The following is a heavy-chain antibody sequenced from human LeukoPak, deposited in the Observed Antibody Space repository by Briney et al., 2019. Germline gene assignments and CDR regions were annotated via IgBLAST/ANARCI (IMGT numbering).Heavy chain of an antibody. CDR3: ARDAEWELQVVIGY. D-gene: IGHD1-26*01. CDR1: GYTFNSYG. CDR2: VSAYNGHT. V-gene: IGHV1-18*01. Sequence: ASVKVSCKASGYTFNSYGISWVRQAPGQGLEWMGWVSAYNGHTNYAQKFQGRVTMTRDTSISTAYMELSRLRSDDTAVYYCARDAEWELQVVIGYWGQGTLVTVSS. J-gene: IGHJ4*02.